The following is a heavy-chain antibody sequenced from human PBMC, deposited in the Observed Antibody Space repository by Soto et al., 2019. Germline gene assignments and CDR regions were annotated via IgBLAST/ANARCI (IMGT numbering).Heavy chain of an antibody. CDR2: INAGNGNT. Sequence: ASVKVSCKASGYTFTSYAMHWVRQAPGQRLEWMGWINAGNGNTKYSQKFQGRVTITRDTSASTAYMELSSLRSEDTAVYYCARGQIQLWPGDYRGQGTLVTVSS. CDR3: ARGQIQLWPGDY. CDR1: GYTFTSYA. V-gene: IGHV1-3*01. D-gene: IGHD5-18*01. J-gene: IGHJ4*02.